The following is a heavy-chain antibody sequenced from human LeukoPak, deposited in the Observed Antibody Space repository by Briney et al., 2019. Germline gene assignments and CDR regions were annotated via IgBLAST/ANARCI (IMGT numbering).Heavy chain of an antibody. J-gene: IGHJ4*02. CDR1: GFTFSSYT. CDR3: ARDHQYYFDH. CDR2: ISSSGRTM. Sequence: GASVRLSCAASGFTFSSYTMNWVRQAPGKGLEWVSYISSSGRTMSYADSVKGRFTISRDNAKNSLYLQMNSLRDEDTAVYYCARDHQYYFDHWGQGTLVT. V-gene: IGHV3-48*02.